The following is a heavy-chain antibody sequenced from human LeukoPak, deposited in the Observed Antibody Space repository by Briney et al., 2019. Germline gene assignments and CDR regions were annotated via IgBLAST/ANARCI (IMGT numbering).Heavy chain of an antibody. Sequence: WASVKVSCKASGGTFSSYAISWVRQAPGQGLEWMGGIIPIFGTANYAQKFQGRVTITADKSTSTAYMELSSLRSEDTAVYYCARWGSGHYYYYYMDVWGKGTTVTVSS. CDR1: GGTFSSYA. J-gene: IGHJ6*03. V-gene: IGHV1-69*06. CDR2: IIPIFGTA. D-gene: IGHD3-10*01. CDR3: ARWGSGHYYYYYMDV.